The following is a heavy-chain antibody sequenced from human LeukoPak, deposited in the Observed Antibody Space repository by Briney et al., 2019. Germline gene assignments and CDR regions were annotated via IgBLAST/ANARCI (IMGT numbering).Heavy chain of an antibody. CDR1: GGSISSSSYY. CDR2: IYYSGST. D-gene: IGHD3-22*01. CDR3: ARVLTWRLHSSGYRARCGAFDI. V-gene: IGHV4-39*07. J-gene: IGHJ3*02. Sequence: PSETLSLTCTVSGGSISSSSYYWGWIRQPPGKGLEWIGSIYYSGSTYYNPSLKSRVTISVDTSKNQFSLKLSSVTAADTAVYYCARVLTWRLHSSGYRARCGAFDIWGQGTMVTVSS.